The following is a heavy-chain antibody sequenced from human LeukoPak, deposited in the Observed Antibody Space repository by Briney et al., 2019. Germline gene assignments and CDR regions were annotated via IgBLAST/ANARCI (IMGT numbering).Heavy chain of an antibody. Sequence: PGGSLRLSCAASGFTFSSYGVHWVRQAPGKGLEWVAVISYDGSNKYYADSVKGRFTISRDNSKNTLYLQMNSLRAEDTAVYYCAKDVYDSSGYLDYWGQGTLVTVSS. D-gene: IGHD3-22*01. CDR2: ISYDGSNK. CDR3: AKDVYDSSGYLDY. J-gene: IGHJ4*02. V-gene: IGHV3-30*18. CDR1: GFTFSSYG.